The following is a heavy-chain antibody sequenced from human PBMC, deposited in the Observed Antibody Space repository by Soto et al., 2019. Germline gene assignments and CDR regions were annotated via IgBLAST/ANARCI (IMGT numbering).Heavy chain of an antibody. CDR2: IWYDGSSK. J-gene: IGHJ3*01. CDR1: GFTFRSSG. Sequence: QVPLVQSGGGVVQPGRSLTLSCAVSGFTFRSSGMHWVRQAPGKGLEWVAVIWYDGSSKYYADSVKGRFTISRDSSKNTLYLQMNSLRAEDTAVYYCARDLSRPVNTMTDAFRFWGQGTTVTVSS. CDR3: ARDLSRPVNTMTDAFRF. V-gene: IGHV3-33*01. D-gene: IGHD4-17*01.